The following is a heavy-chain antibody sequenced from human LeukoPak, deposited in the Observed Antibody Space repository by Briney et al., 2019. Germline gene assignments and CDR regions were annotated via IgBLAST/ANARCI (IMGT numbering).Heavy chain of an antibody. Sequence: SVTVSSKASGGTFSSYAISWVRQAPGQGLEWMGGIIPIFGTANYAQKFQGRVTITADKSTSTAYMELSSLRSEDTAVYYCARGTLYDFWSGYHSYYYYYMDVWGKGTTVTVSS. D-gene: IGHD3-3*01. V-gene: IGHV1-69*06. CDR3: ARGTLYDFWSGYHSYYYYYMDV. CDR1: GGTFSSYA. J-gene: IGHJ6*03. CDR2: IIPIFGTA.